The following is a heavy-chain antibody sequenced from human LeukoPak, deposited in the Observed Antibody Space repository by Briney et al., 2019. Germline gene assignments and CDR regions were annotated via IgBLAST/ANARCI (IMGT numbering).Heavy chain of an antibody. CDR1: GFTFSNYW. V-gene: IGHV3-74*01. CDR3: ARVASGSDYGYYYYYMDV. D-gene: IGHD1-26*01. Sequence: GGSLRLSCAASGFTFSNYWMHWVRQAPGKGLVWVSRINSDGSSTSYADSVKGRFTISRDNAKNTLYLQMNSLRAEETAAYYCARVASGSDYGYYYYYMDVWGKGTTVTVSS. J-gene: IGHJ6*03. CDR2: INSDGSST.